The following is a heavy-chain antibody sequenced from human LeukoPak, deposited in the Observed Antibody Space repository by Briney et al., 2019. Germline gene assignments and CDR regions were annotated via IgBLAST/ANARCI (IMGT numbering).Heavy chain of an antibody. CDR2: INPNSGGT. J-gene: IGHJ4*02. CDR3: ARAGDIVATIFDY. CDR1: GYTFTGYY. Sequence: ASVKVSCKASGYTFTGYYMHWVRQAPGQGLEWVGWINPNSGGTNYAQKFQGRVTMTRDTSISTAYMELSRLRSDDTAVYYCARAGDIVATIFDYWGQGTLVTVSS. V-gene: IGHV1-2*02. D-gene: IGHD5-12*01.